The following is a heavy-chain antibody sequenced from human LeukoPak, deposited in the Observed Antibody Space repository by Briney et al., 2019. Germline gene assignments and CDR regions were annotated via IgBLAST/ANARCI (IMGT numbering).Heavy chain of an antibody. CDR2: IYHSGST. J-gene: IGHJ1*01. CDR1: GGSITSYS. V-gene: IGHV4-59*12. Sequence: PSETLSLTCTVSGGSITSYSWSWIRQPAGKGLEWIGEIYHSGSTNYNPSLKSRVTISIDKSKNQFSLKLSSVTAADTAMYYCARRLLGYCSGGSCYSGYFQHWGQGTLVTVSS. D-gene: IGHD2-15*01. CDR3: ARRLLGYCSGGSCYSGYFQH.